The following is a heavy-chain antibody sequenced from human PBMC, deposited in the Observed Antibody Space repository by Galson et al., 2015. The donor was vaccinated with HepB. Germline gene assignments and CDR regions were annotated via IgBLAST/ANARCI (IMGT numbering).Heavy chain of an antibody. CDR3: ARGPTIFGVEISDDALDI. D-gene: IGHD3-3*01. J-gene: IGHJ3*02. Sequence: TLSLTCIVSGGSISSGDYYWSWIRQPPGKGLEWIGYIYYSGSTYYNPSLKSRVTISIGTSKNQFSLKLSSVTAADTAMYYCARGPTIFGVEISDDALDIWGQGTMATVSS. CDR2: IYYSGST. V-gene: IGHV4-30-4*01. CDR1: GGSISSGDYY.